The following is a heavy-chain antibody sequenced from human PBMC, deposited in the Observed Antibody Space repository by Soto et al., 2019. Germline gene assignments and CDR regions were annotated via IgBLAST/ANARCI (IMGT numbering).Heavy chain of an antibody. CDR2: IIPIFGTA. Sequence: SVKVSCKASGGTFSSYAISWVRQAPGQGLEWMGGIIPIFGTANYAQKFQGRVTITADESTSTAYMELSSLSSDDTAVYYCARFRKGGFYYFDYWGQGTLVTSPQ. CDR1: GGTFSSYA. J-gene: IGHJ4*02. V-gene: IGHV1-69*13. CDR3: ARFRKGGFYYFDY. D-gene: IGHD3-10*01.